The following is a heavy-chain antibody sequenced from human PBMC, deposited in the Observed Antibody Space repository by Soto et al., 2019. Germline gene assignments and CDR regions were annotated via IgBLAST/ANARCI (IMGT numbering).Heavy chain of an antibody. D-gene: IGHD3-9*01. CDR2: INPSGGST. V-gene: IGHV1-46*01. J-gene: IGHJ6*02. CDR3: ARDKYYDILTGPLLYYYGMDV. Sequence: AASVKVSCKASGYTFTSYYMHWVRQAPGQGLEWMGIINPSGGSTSYAQKFQGRVTMTRDTSTSTAYMELSSLRSEDTAVYYCARDKYYDILTGPLLYYYGMDVWGQGTTVTVSS. CDR1: GYTFTSYY.